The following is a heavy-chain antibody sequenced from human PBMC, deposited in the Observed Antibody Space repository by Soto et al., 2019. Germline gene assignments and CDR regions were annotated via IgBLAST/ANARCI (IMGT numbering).Heavy chain of an antibody. CDR2: IIPIFGTA. D-gene: IGHD1-7*01. CDR1: GGTFSSYA. J-gene: IGHJ5*02. V-gene: IGHV1-69*13. CDR3: ARDPRAGTGPPDNWHDP. Sequence: SVKVSCKASGGTFSSYAISWVRQAPGQGLEWMGGIIPIFGTANYAQKFQGRVTITADESTSTAYMELSSLRSEETAVYYCARDPRAGTGPPDNWHDPWGQGTLVTVSS.